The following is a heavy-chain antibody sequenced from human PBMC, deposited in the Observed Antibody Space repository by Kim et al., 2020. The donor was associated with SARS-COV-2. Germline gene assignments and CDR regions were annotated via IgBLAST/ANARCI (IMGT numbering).Heavy chain of an antibody. CDR1: GGTFSSYA. J-gene: IGHJ6*02. V-gene: IGHV1-69*13. CDR2: IIPIFGTA. D-gene: IGHD2-15*01. Sequence: SVKVSCKASGGTFSSYAISWVRQAPGQGLEWMGGIIPIFGTANYAQKFQGRVTITADESTSTAYMELSSLRSEDTAVYYCAFREYCSGGSCYSPYGMDVWGQGTTVTVSS. CDR3: AFREYCSGGSCYSPYGMDV.